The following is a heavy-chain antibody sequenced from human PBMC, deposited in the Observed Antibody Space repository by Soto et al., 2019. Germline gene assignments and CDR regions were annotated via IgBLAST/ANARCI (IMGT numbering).Heavy chain of an antibody. Sequence: QVQLVESGGGVVQPGRSLRLSCAASGFTFSSYGMHWVRQAPGKGLEWVAVIWYDGSNKYYADSVKGRFTISRDNSKNTLYLQMNSLRAEDTAVYYCARDPDSDYGDYWNWFDPWGQGTLVTVSS. CDR2: IWYDGSNK. D-gene: IGHD4-17*01. J-gene: IGHJ5*02. CDR3: ARDPDSDYGDYWNWFDP. CDR1: GFTFSSYG. V-gene: IGHV3-33*01.